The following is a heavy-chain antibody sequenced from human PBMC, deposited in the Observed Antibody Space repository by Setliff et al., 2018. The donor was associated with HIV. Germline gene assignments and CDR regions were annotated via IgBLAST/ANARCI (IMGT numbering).Heavy chain of an antibody. CDR2: IYPNTGGT. Sequence: ASVQVSCKASGYTFTDYYIHWVRQAPGQGLEWMGWIYPNTGGTNYAQKFQGRVTMTRDTSIGTVYMELNSLRSGDTAVYYCARSTGIYYYDSSGSTGWFDPWGQGTLVTVSS. CDR1: GYTFTDYY. D-gene: IGHD3-22*01. CDR3: ARSTGIYYYDSSGSTGWFDP. V-gene: IGHV1-2*02. J-gene: IGHJ5*02.